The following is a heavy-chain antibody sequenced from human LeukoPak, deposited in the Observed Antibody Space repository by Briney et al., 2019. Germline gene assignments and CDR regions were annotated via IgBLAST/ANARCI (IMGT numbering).Heavy chain of an antibody. V-gene: IGHV1-2*02. D-gene: IGHD3-22*01. CDR1: GYTFTGYY. Sequence: GASVKVSCKASGYTFTGYYMHWVRQAPGQGLEWMGWINPNSGGTNYAQKFQGRVTMTRDTSTSTAYMELRSLRSDDTAVYYCAQTSYYYDSSGYFSLDAFDIWGQGTMVTVSS. CDR2: INPNSGGT. CDR3: AQTSYYYDSSGYFSLDAFDI. J-gene: IGHJ3*02.